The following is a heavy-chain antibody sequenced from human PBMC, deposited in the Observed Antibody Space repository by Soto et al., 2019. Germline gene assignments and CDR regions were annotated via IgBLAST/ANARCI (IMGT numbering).Heavy chain of an antibody. V-gene: IGHV3-23*01. CDR1: GFTFNNHA. CDR3: AKDHSRGYSYGDPPHDY. D-gene: IGHD5-18*01. J-gene: IGHJ4*02. CDR2: ISGSGDST. Sequence: EVQLLESGGGLVQPGGSLRLSCTASGFTFNNHAMNWVRLAPGKGLEWVSGISGSGDSTSYGASVRGRFTISRDNSKNTLYLQMNSLRAEDTAVYYCAKDHSRGYSYGDPPHDYWGQGTLVTVSS.